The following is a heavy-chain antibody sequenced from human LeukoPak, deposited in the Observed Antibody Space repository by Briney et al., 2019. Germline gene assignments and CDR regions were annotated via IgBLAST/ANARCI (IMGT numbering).Heavy chain of an antibody. V-gene: IGHV3-9*01. D-gene: IGHD3-10*01. Sequence: GGSLRLSCAASGFTFDDYAMHWVRQAPGKGLEWVSGISWNSGSIGYADSVKGRFTISRDNAKNSLYLQMNSLRAEDTAVYYCARAKGSGSYYNGYWYFDLWGRGTLVTVSS. J-gene: IGHJ2*01. CDR1: GFTFDDYA. CDR2: ISWNSGSI. CDR3: ARAKGSGSYYNGYWYFDL.